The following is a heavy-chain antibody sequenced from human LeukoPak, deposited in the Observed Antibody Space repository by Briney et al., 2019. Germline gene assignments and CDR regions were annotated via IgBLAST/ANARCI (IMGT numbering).Heavy chain of an antibody. CDR2: IRSKTHDGTA. CDR1: GFVFGDYN. Sequence: GGSLRLSCTASGFVFGDYNMNWVRQAPGKGLEWVGYIRSKTHDGTADYAASVKGRFTISRDDSENIAYLQMTSLKSKDTAVYYCTRGQKYAYGPEFDYWGQGALVTVSA. D-gene: IGHD3-10*01. V-gene: IGHV3-49*04. CDR3: TRGQKYAYGPEFDY. J-gene: IGHJ4*02.